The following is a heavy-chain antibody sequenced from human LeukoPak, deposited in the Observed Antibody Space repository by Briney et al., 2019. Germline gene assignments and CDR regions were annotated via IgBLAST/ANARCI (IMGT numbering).Heavy chain of an antibody. J-gene: IGHJ4*02. CDR3: ARYIGGSGTYYFDH. D-gene: IGHD1-26*01. CDR1: GGSISSSSYY. Sequence: SDTLSLTCTVSGGSISSSSYYWGWIRQPPGKGLEWIGSMYYSGAAYFNPSLKSRVTISVDTSKNQFSLKLISVTAADTAVYYCARYIGGSGTYYFDHWGQGTLVSVSS. V-gene: IGHV4-39*01. CDR2: MYYSGAA.